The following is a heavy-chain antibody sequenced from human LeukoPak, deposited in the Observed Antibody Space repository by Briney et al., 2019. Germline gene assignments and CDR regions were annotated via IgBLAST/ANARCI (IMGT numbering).Heavy chain of an antibody. V-gene: IGHV1-8*01. CDR1: GYTFTSYG. Sequence: ASVKVSCKASGYTFTSYGINWVRQATGQGLEWMGWMNPNSGNTGYAQKFQGRVTMTRNTSISTAYMELSSLRSEDTAVYYCARGFRDCSGGSCQKRKFDYWGQGTLVTVSS. J-gene: IGHJ4*02. CDR2: MNPNSGNT. D-gene: IGHD2-15*01. CDR3: ARGFRDCSGGSCQKRKFDY.